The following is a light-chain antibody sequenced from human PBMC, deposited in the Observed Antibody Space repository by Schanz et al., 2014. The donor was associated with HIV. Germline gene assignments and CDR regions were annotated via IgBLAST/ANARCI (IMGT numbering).Light chain of an antibody. CDR1: QSVSIF. CDR3: LENNNWHT. CDR2: SAS. Sequence: DIVLTQSPVTLSLSPGERVTLSCRATQSVSIFLNWYQQRPGQAPRLLIYSASTRATGIPARFSGSASGTEFTLTISSLKSEDSAVYYCLENNNWHTFGQGTKLEI. V-gene: IGKV3-15*01. J-gene: IGKJ2*01.